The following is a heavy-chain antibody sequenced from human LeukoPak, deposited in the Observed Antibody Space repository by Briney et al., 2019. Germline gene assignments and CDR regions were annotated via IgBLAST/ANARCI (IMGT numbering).Heavy chain of an antibody. Sequence: GSLRLSCAASGFTFSSYWMSWVRQAPGKGLEWVANIKQDGSEKYYVDSVKGRFTISRDNAKNSLYLQMNSLSAEDTALYYCARGSITLSGVASKAAFDIWGQGTMVTVSS. CDR2: IKQDGSEK. D-gene: IGHD3-3*01. CDR3: ARGSITLSGVASKAAFDI. CDR1: GFTFSSYW. J-gene: IGHJ3*02. V-gene: IGHV3-7*03.